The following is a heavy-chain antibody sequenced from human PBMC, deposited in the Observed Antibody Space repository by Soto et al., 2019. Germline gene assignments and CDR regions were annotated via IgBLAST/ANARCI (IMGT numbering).Heavy chain of an antibody. Sequence: SETLSLTCTVSGGSVSSGSYYWSWIRQPPGKGLEWIGYIYYSGSTNYNPSLKSRVTISVDASKNQFSLKLSSVTAADTAVYYCARLKKGLYGDYGLYYFDYWGQGTLVTVSS. J-gene: IGHJ4*02. D-gene: IGHD4-17*01. CDR2: IYYSGST. V-gene: IGHV4-61*01. CDR3: ARLKKGLYGDYGLYYFDY. CDR1: GGSVSSGSYY.